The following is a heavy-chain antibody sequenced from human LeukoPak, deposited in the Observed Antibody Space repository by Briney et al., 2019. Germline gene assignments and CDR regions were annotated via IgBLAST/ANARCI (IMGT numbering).Heavy chain of an antibody. J-gene: IGHJ4*02. V-gene: IGHV3-43*01. CDR2: ISWDGGST. CDR3: AKDSRDGYSPFDY. CDR1: GFTFDDYT. Sequence: PGGSLRLSCAASGFTFDDYTMHWVRQAPGKGLEWVSLISWDGGSTYYADSVKGRFTISRDNSKNSLYLQMNSLRTEDTALYYCAKDSRDGYSPFDYWGQGTLVTVSS. D-gene: IGHD5-24*01.